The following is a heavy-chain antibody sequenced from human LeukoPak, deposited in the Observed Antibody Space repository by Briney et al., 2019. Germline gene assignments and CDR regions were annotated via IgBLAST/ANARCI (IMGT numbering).Heavy chain of an antibody. CDR1: GFAFYNYA. D-gene: IGHD5-18*01. CDR3: ASQTRMQLWGYFDL. V-gene: IGHV3-23*01. J-gene: IGHJ4*02. Sequence: GGSLRLSCAASGFAFYNYAMSWVRQAPGKGLEWVSGISDSGDSAYYTDSVKGRFTISRDNSKNTLYLQMSNLTAEDTAVYHCASQTRMQLWGYFDLWGQGALVIVSS. CDR2: ISDSGDSA.